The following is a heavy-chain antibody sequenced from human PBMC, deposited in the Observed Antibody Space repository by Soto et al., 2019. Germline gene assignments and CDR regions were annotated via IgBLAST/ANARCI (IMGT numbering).Heavy chain of an antibody. J-gene: IGHJ4*02. D-gene: IGHD1-7*01. CDR1: GFSFTSSS. CDR2: IVVGTGHT. V-gene: IGHV1-58*01. CDR3: ARGGIIGTPPDY. Sequence: GASVKVSCKASGFSFTSSSVQWARQARGQRLEWIGWIVVGTGHTNYAQKFQERVTISTDRSINTAYLQWSSLKASDTAMYFCARGGIIGTPPDYWGQGTQVTVSS.